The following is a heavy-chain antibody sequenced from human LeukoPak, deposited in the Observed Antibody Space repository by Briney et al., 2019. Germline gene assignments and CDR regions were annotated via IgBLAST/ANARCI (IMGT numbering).Heavy chain of an antibody. J-gene: IGHJ4*02. Sequence: GGSLRLSCAASGFTFSSYEMNWVRQAPGKGLEWVSYISSSGSTIYYADSVKGRFTISRDNAKNSLYLQMNSLRAEDTAVYYCATLVNYWSFDYWGQGALVTVSS. CDR2: ISSSGSTI. CDR3: ATLVNYWSFDY. D-gene: IGHD1-1*01. CDR1: GFTFSSYE. V-gene: IGHV3-48*03.